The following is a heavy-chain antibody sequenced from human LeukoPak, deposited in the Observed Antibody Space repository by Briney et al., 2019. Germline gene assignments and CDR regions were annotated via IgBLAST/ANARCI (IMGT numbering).Heavy chain of an antibody. CDR2: ISYSGST. V-gene: IGHV4-39*01. Sequence: ASETLSLTCTISGDSISSSNYYWGWIRQPPGKGLEWIGSISYSGSTFYSPSLNSRLTISVGTSKNQFPLKVTSVTAADTAMYYCASHYDFWSGYQYNWFDPWGQGTLVTVSS. J-gene: IGHJ5*02. CDR1: GDSISSSNYY. CDR3: ASHYDFWSGYQYNWFDP. D-gene: IGHD3-3*01.